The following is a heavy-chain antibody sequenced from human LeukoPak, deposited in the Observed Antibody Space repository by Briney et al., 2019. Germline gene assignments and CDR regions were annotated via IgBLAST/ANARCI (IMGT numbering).Heavy chain of an antibody. Sequence: SETLSLTCTVSGYSISRGYFWGWMRQPPGKGLEWIGSIYHSVTTHYNPSLKSRVTISLDTSKNQFSLKLSSVTAADTAVYYCARAYCVGDCSVLHIYFDNWGQGTLVTVSS. CDR3: ARAYCVGDCSVLHIYFDN. J-gene: IGHJ4*02. V-gene: IGHV4-38-2*02. CDR2: IYHSVTT. D-gene: IGHD2-21*02. CDR1: GYSISRGYF.